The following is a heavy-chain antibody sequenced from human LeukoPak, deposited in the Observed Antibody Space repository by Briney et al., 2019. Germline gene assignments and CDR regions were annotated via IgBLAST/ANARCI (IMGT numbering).Heavy chain of an antibody. CDR2: ISYDGSNK. V-gene: IGHV3-30*07. CDR3: AKAPAGY. CDR1: GFTFSSYA. J-gene: IGHJ4*02. D-gene: IGHD3-10*01. Sequence: GRSLRLSCAASGFTFSSYAMHWVRQAPGKGLEWVAVISYDGSNKYYADSVKGRFTISGDNSKNTLYLQMNSLRAEDTAVYYCAKAPAGYWGQGTLVTVS.